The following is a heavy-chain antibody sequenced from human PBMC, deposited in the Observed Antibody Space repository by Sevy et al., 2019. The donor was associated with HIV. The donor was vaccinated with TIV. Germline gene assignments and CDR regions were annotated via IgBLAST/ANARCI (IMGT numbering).Heavy chain of an antibody. CDR2: IIPIFGTT. CDR1: GGTFSSYA. Sequence: ASVKVSCKASGGTFSSYAISWVRQAPGQGLEWMGGIIPIFGTTNYAQKFQGRVTITADESTSTAYMELSSLRSEDTAVYYCASDVSDNAFDIWGQGTMVTVS. V-gene: IGHV1-69*13. J-gene: IGHJ3*02. CDR3: ASDVSDNAFDI. D-gene: IGHD3-16*02.